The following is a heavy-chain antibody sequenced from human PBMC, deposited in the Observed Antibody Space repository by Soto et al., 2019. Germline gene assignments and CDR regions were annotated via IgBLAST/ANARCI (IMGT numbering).Heavy chain of an antibody. Sequence: QVQLVESGGGVVQPGRSLRLSCAASGFTFSNYGMHWVRQAPGKGLEWVAVISYHGSDKYYADSVKGRFTISRDNSKNTLYLQMDSLRAEDTAVYYCAKDHLTTTVTTVRYWGQGTRVTVSS. CDR1: GFTFSNYG. J-gene: IGHJ4*02. CDR2: ISYHGSDK. CDR3: AKDHLTTTVTTVRY. D-gene: IGHD4-17*01. V-gene: IGHV3-30*18.